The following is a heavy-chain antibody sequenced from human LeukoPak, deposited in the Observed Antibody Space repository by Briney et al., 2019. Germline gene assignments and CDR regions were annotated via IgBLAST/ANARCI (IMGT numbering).Heavy chain of an antibody. CDR3: ARDSGYCGSTSCYNWFDP. CDR2: INSDGSST. V-gene: IGHV3-74*01. Sequence: QPGGSLRLSCAASGFTFSSYWMHWVRQAPGKGLVWVSRINSDGSSTSYADSVKGRFTISRDNAKNTLYLQMNSLRAEDTAVYYCARDSGYCGSTSCYNWFDPWGQGTLVTVSS. CDR1: GFTFSSYW. J-gene: IGHJ5*02. D-gene: IGHD2-2*01.